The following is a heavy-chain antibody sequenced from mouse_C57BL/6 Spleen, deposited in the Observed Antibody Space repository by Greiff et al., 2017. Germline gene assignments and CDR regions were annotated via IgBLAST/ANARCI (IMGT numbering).Heavy chain of an antibody. CDR2: IYPGSGST. V-gene: IGHV1-55*01. J-gene: IGHJ3*01. Sequence: QVQLQQPGAELVKPGASVKMSCKASGYTFTSYWITWVKQRPGQGLEWIGDIYPGSGSTNYNEKFKSKATLTVDTSSSTAYMQRSSLTSEDSAVYYCARGGFYYDYDWFAYWGQGTLVTVSA. CDR3: ARGGFYYDYDWFAY. CDR1: GYTFTSYW. D-gene: IGHD2-4*01.